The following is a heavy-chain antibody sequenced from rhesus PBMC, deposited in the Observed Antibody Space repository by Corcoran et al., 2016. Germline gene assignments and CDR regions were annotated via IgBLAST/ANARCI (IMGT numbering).Heavy chain of an antibody. CDR2: IGGSSGST. V-gene: IGHV4-127*01. J-gene: IGHJ4*01. Sequence: QVQLQESGPGLVKPSETLSLTCAVSGYSISSGYGWSWIRQPPGKGLEWIGYIGGSSGSTNNNPSLKSRVTISKDTSKNQFSLKLSSVTAADTAVYYCARLNTVTTNSFDYWGQGVLVTVSS. CDR1: GYSISSGYG. D-gene: IGHD4-23*01. CDR3: ARLNTVTTNSFDY.